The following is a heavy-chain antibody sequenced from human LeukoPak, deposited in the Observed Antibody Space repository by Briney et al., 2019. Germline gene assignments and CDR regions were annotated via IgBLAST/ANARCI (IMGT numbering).Heavy chain of an antibody. CDR2: IYSGGST. D-gene: IGHD4-23*01. J-gene: IGHJ4*02. CDR1: GFTFSDYY. Sequence: GGSLRLSCAASGFTFSDYYMSWIRQAPGKGLEWVSVIYSGGSTYYADSVKGRFTISRDNSKNTLYLQMNSLRAEDTAVYYCAREPTTVVTGGDYWGQGTLVTVSS. V-gene: IGHV3-66*01. CDR3: AREPTTVVTGGDY.